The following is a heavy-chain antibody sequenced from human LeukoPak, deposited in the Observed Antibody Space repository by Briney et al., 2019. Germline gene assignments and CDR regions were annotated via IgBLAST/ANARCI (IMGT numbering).Heavy chain of an antibody. V-gene: IGHV4-34*01. CDR1: GGSFSGYY. J-gene: IGHJ5*02. CDR3: VRNYDYVWGSYRCERLNWFDP. CDR2: INHSGST. D-gene: IGHD3-16*02. Sequence: PSETLSLTCVVYGGSFSGYYWSWIRQPPGKGLEWIGEINHSGSTNYNPSLKSRVTISVDTSKNQFSLKLSSVTAADTAVYYCVRNYDYVWGSYRCERLNWFDPWGQGTLVTVSS.